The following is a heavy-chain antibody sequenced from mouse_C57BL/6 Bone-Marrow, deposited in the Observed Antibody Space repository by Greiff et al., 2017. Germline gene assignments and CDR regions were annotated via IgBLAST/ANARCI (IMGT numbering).Heavy chain of an antibody. CDR2: IDPANGNP. J-gene: IGHJ2*01. CDR1: GFNIKNTY. D-gene: IGHD3-2*02. CDR3: ARRQLRLYYFDY. V-gene: IGHV14-3*01. Sequence: EVQLQQSVAELVRPGASVKLSCTASGFNIKNTYMHWVKQRPEQGLEWIGRIDPANGNPKYAPKFQGKATLTAATSSNTAYLQLSSLTAEDTAIYYCARRQLRLYYFDYWGQGPTLTVSS.